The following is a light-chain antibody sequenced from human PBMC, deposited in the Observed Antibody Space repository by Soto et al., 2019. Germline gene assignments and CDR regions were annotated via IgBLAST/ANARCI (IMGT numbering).Light chain of an antibody. CDR2: DVR. Sequence: QSVLTQPASVSGSPGQSITISCTGTSSDVGGYDYVSWYQHHPGKAPKLLISDVRNRPSGVSNRFSGSKSGNTASLTISGLQAEDEADYYCNSYTSSRTLVFGPGTKVTVL. J-gene: IGLJ1*01. V-gene: IGLV2-14*03. CDR1: SSDVGGYDY. CDR3: NSYTSSRTLV.